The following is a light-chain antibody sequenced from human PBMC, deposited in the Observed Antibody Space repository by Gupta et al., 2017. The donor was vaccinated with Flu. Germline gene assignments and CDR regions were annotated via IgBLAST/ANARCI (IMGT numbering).Light chain of an antibody. J-gene: IGKJ3*01. Sequence: EVVLTQSPDFQSVTPKETVTITCRASQSVGSNLHWYQQKPDQSPKLLIKSASQSFSGVPSRFSGSGSGTDFTLTINRLEAEDAGTYYCHQSSSLPFTFGPGTKVDIK. CDR2: SAS. CDR3: HQSSSLPFT. V-gene: IGKV6-21*01. CDR1: QSVGSN.